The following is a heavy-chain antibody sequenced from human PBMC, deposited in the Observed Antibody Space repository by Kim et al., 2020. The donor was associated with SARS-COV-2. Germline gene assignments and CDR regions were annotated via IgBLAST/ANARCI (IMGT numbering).Heavy chain of an antibody. CDR3: AKDIGGSGWYGFDY. Sequence: GGSLRLSCAASGFNFDEFSTHWVRQEPGRWLEWGSGSRWNSGSIGYAESVKGRFTITRENDKNSLYLQMNSPRAEDTALYDCAKDIGGSGWYGFDYWGQRTLVTVSS. CDR1: GFNFDEFS. CDR2: SRWNSGSI. D-gene: IGHD6-19*01. J-gene: IGHJ4*02. V-gene: IGHV3-9*01.